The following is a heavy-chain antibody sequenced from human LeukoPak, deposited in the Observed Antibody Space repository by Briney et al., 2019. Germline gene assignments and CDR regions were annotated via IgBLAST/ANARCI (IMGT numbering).Heavy chain of an antibody. J-gene: IGHJ3*02. CDR3: ARLGIAYYYDSSGINDAFDI. D-gene: IGHD3-22*01. CDR2: IIPIFGTA. Sequence: SVKVSCKASGGTFSSYAISWVRQAPGQGLEWMGRIIPIFGTANYAQKFQGRVTITPDESTSTAYMELSSLRSEDTAVYYCARLGIAYYYDSSGINDAFDIWGQGTMVTVSS. CDR1: GGTFSSYA. V-gene: IGHV1-69*13.